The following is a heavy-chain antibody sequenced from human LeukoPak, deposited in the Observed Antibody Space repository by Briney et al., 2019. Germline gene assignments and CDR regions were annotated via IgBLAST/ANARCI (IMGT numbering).Heavy chain of an antibody. CDR1: GGSISSGDYY. J-gene: IGHJ6*02. CDR3: ARDALSGDYNAPPNYSYYYYGMDV. CDR2: IYYSGST. Sequence: SQTLSLTCTVSGGSISSGDYYWSWIRQPPGKGLEWIGYIYYSGSTYYNPSLKSRVTISVDTSKNQFSLKLSSVTAADTAVYYCARDALSGDYNAPPNYSYYYYGMDVWGQGTTVTVSS. V-gene: IGHV4-30-4*01. D-gene: IGHD2-21*02.